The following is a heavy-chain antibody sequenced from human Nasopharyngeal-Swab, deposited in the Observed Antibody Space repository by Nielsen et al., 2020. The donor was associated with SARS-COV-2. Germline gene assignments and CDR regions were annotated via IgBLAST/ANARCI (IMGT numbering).Heavy chain of an antibody. CDR2: IKQDGSEK. V-gene: IGHV3-7*01. J-gene: IGHJ6*02. D-gene: IGHD3-10*01. CDR1: GFTFSSYW. CDR3: ASLLWFGELPSDYYYYGMDV. Sequence: GESLKISCAASGFTFSSYWMSWVRQAPGKGPEWVANIKQDGSEKYYVDSVKGRFTISRDNAKNSLYLQMNSLRAEDTAVYYCASLLWFGELPSDYYYYGMDVWGQGTTVTVSS.